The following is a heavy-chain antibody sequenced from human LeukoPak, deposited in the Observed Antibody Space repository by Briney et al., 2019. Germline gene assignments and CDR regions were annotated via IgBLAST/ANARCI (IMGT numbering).Heavy chain of an antibody. CDR1: GGSISSGGYS. J-gene: IGHJ1*01. V-gene: IGHV4-30-2*01. CDR2: IYHSGST. CDR3: AKVAAAGTLYFQH. D-gene: IGHD6-13*01. Sequence: SKTLSLTCAVSGGSISSGGYSWSWIRQPPGKGLEWIGYIYHSGSTYYNPSLKSRVTISVDRSKNQFSLKLSSVTAADTAVYYCAKVAAAGTLYFQHWGQGTLVTVSS.